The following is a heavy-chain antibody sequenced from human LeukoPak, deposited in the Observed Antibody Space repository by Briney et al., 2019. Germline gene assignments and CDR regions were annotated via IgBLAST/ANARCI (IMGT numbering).Heavy chain of an antibody. CDR2: GGNSGGT. Sequence: SETLSLTCAVYGGSLNGYYWSWIRQPPGKGLEWIGEGGNSGGTKFNPSLKSRVTISADTSKNQFSLKLSSVTAADTAVYYCARSGSYSSFSDYWGQGTLVTISS. CDR3: ARSGSYSSFSDY. D-gene: IGHD1-26*01. J-gene: IGHJ4*02. V-gene: IGHV4-34*01. CDR1: GGSLNGYY.